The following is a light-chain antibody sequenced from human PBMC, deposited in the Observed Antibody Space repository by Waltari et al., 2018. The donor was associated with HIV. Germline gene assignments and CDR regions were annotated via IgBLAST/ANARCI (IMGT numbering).Light chain of an antibody. Sequence: DIVMTQTPLSLSVTPGQPASISCKPSQSLFFSDGKTYLSWYMHKPGQTPQRLRYESSNRFSGVPDRCSGSGSGTDFTLKIRRVEADDVGVYYCMQSRQVPLTVGGGTKVEIK. CDR3: MQSRQVPLT. V-gene: IGKV2D-29*01. J-gene: IGKJ4*01. CDR2: ESS. CDR1: QSLFFSDGKTY.